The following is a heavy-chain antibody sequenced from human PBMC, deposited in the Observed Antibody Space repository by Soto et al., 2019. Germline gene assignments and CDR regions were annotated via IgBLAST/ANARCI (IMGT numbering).Heavy chain of an antibody. V-gene: IGHV4-31*03. CDR3: AREPSI. J-gene: IGHJ4*02. CDR2: IYYSGGT. Sequence: PSETLSLTCTVSGGSISSGGSFWNWIRQHPGKGLEWIGYIYYSGGTYYNPSLKSRVTISVDTSKNQFSLKLSSVTAADTAVYYCAREPSIWGQGTLVTVSS. CDR1: GGSISSGGSF.